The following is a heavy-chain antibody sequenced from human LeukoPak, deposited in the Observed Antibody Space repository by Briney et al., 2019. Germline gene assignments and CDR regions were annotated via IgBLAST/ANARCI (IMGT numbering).Heavy chain of an antibody. J-gene: IGHJ4*02. D-gene: IGHD3-22*01. Sequence: PGGSLRLSCAASGFTSSSYEMNWVRQAPGKGLEWVSYISGSGSTTHYADSVKGRFTISRDNAKKSLYLQMNSLRAEDTAVYYCARDNYDSSGYYFDWGQGTLVTVSS. CDR3: ARDNYDSSGYYFD. CDR2: ISGSGSTT. V-gene: IGHV3-48*03. CDR1: GFTSSSYE.